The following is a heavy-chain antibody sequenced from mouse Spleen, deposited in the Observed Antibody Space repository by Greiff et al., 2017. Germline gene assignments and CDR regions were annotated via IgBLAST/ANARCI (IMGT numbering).Heavy chain of an antibody. V-gene: IGHV1-80*01. J-gene: IGHJ2*01. CDR3: ARWGLYYYGSSVFDY. D-gene: IGHD1-1*01. Sequence: QVQLQQSGAELVKPGASVKISCKASGYAFSSYWMNWVKQRPGKGLEWIGQIYPGDGDTNYNGKFKGKATLTADKSSSTAYMQLSSLTSEDSAVYFCARWGLYYYGSSVFDYWGQGTTLTVSS. CDR1: GYAFSSYW. CDR2: IYPGDGDT.